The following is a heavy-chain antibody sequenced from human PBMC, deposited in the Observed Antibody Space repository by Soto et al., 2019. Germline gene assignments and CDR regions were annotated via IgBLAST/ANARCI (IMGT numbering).Heavy chain of an antibody. J-gene: IGHJ5*02. V-gene: IGHV3-30*18. CDR1: GFTFSSYG. D-gene: IGHD6-19*01. CDR3: AKERTSGWFPPGERENWFDP. CDR2: ISYDGSNK. Sequence: QVQLVESGGGVVQPGRSLRLSCAASGFTFSSYGMHWVRQAPGKGLEWVAVISYDGSNKYYADSVKGRFTISRDNSKNTLYLQMNSLRAEDTAVYYCAKERTSGWFPPGERENWFDPWGQGTLVTVSS.